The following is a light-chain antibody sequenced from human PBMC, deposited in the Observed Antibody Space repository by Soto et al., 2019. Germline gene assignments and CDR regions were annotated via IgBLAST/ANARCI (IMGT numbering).Light chain of an antibody. J-gene: IGKJ5*01. Sequence: DIQMTQSPSFLSASVGDRVTISCRASQAINTYLNWYQQKPGKAPKLLIYGTSGFQNGVPSRFSGGGSGTDFALTISSLQPEDFATYYCQQSYSTLLITFGQGTRLEV. V-gene: IGKV1-39*01. CDR2: GTS. CDR1: QAINTY. CDR3: QQSYSTLLIT.